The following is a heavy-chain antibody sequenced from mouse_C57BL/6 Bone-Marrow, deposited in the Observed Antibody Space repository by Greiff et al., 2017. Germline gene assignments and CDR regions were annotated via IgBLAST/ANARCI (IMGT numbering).Heavy chain of an antibody. CDR2: IWTGGGT. D-gene: IGHD1-1*01. J-gene: IGHJ1*03. CDR3: ARRGSSYWYFDV. Sequence: VNLVESGPGLVAPSQSLSITCTVSGFSLTSYAISWVRQPPGKGLEWLGVIWTGGGTTYYSALKTRLSISKDNSKSQVFLKMNSLQTDDTARYYCARRGSSYWYFDVWGTGTTVTVSS. CDR1: GFSLTSYA. V-gene: IGHV2-9-1*01.